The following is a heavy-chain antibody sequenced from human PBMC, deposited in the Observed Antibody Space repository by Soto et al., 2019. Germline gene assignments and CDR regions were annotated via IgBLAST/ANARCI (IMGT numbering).Heavy chain of an antibody. J-gene: IGHJ4*02. D-gene: IGHD5-12*01. CDR3: ATEIGYSRYDSAYYFDY. Sequence: SVKVSCKASGGTFSSYTISWVRQAPGQGLEWMGRIIPILGIANYAQKFQGRVTITADKSTSTAYMELSSLRSEDTAVYYCATEIGYSRYDSAYYFDYWGQGTLVTVSS. CDR1: GGTFSSYT. CDR2: IIPILGIA. V-gene: IGHV1-69*04.